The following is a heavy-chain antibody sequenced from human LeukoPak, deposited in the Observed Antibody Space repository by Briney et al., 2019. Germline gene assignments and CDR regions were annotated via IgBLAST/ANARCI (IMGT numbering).Heavy chain of an antibody. CDR3: ARRLDRINIEMAWFDAFDI. D-gene: IGHD5-24*01. CDR1: GDAISSSSYY. Sequence: SETLSLTCTVSGDAISSSSYYWGWIRQPPGKGLDWIGSIYYSGSTKYNPSLKSRVTISVDSSKNQFSLKLSSVTAADTAVYYCARRLDRINIEMAWFDAFDIWGQGTMVTVSS. V-gene: IGHV4-39*01. J-gene: IGHJ3*02. CDR2: IYYSGST.